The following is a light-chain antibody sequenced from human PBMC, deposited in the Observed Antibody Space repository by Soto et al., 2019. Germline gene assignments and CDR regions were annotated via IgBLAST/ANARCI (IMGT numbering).Light chain of an antibody. Sequence: DIQMTQSPSTLSASVGDRVTITCRASQSLSGWLAWYQQKPGKAPKLLIYDVSSLESGVPSRFSGSGSGTDFTLTISSLQPEDFATYYCQQSYSTPQTFGGGTKVDIK. CDR3: QQSYSTPQT. V-gene: IGKV1-5*01. CDR2: DVS. J-gene: IGKJ4*01. CDR1: QSLSGW.